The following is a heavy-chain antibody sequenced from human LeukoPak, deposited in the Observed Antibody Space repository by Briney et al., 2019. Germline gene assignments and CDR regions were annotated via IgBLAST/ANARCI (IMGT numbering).Heavy chain of an antibody. V-gene: IGHV4-4*07. J-gene: IGHJ6*03. Sequence: SETLSLTCTVSGGSISSYYWSWIRQPAGKGLEWIGRIYTSGSTNYNPSLESRVTMSVDTSKNQFSLKLSSVTAADTAVYYCASLQNYYGSRSYYYYMDVWGKGTTVTVSS. CDR1: GGSISSYY. CDR3: ASLQNYYGSRSYYYYMDV. D-gene: IGHD3-10*01. CDR2: IYTSGST.